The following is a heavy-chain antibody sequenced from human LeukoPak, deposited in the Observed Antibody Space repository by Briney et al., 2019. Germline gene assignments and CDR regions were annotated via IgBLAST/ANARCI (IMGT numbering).Heavy chain of an antibody. V-gene: IGHV3-48*03. D-gene: IGHD2/OR15-2a*01. J-gene: IGHJ4*02. CDR2: ISSSGSTI. Sequence: GSLRLSCAASGFTFSSYEMNWVRQAPGKGLEWVSYISSSGSTIYYADSVKGRFTISRDNAKNSLYLQMNSLRAEDTAVYYCARVVNRGDYFDYWGQGTLVTVSS. CDR3: ARVVNRGDYFDY. CDR1: GFTFSSYE.